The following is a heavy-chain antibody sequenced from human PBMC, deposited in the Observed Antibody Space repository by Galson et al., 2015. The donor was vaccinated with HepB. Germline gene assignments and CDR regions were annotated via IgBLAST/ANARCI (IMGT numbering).Heavy chain of an antibody. CDR3: VKALAAAGISFPRENDY. V-gene: IGHV3-64D*06. D-gene: IGHD6-13*01. CDR2: ISSNGGST. Sequence: SLRLSCAASGFTFSSYAMHWVRQAPGKGLEYVSAISSNGGSTYYADSVKGRFTISRDNSKNTLYLQMSSLRAEDTAVYYCVKALAAAGISFPRENDYWGQGTLVTVSS. CDR1: GFTFSSYA. J-gene: IGHJ4*02.